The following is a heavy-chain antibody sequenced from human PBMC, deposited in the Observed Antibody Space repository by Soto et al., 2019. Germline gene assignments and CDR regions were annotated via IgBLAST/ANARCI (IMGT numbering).Heavy chain of an antibody. J-gene: IGHJ4*02. V-gene: IGHV4-39*07. Sequence: PSETLSLTCTVSGGSISSTSHFWGWIRQPPGKGLEWIGYIYHSGSTYYNPSLKSRVTISVDRSKNQFSLKLSSVTAADTAVYYCARGGAARLVPRYWGQGTLVTVS. CDR3: ARGGAARLVPRY. CDR2: IYHSGST. CDR1: GGSISSTSHF. D-gene: IGHD6-6*01.